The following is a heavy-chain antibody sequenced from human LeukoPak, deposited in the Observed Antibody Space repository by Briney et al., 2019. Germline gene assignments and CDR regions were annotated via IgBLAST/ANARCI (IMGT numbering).Heavy chain of an antibody. J-gene: IGHJ1*01. V-gene: IGHV3-21*01. CDR1: GFTFSSYS. D-gene: IGHD2-2*01. CDR3: ARDDLYCSSTSCHPFQH. CDR2: ISGSSSYI. Sequence: GGSLRLSCAASGFTFSSYSMNWVRQAPGKGLEWVSSISGSSSYIYYADSVKGRFTISRDNAKNSLYLQMNSLRAEDTAVYYCARDDLYCSSTSCHPFQHWGQGTLVTVSS.